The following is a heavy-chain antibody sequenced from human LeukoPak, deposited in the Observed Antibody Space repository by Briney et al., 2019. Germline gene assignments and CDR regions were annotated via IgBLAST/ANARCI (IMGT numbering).Heavy chain of an antibody. CDR3: ARDLDSYYFYGMDV. CDR1: GGTFSTYA. J-gene: IGHJ6*02. V-gene: IGHV1-69*04. CDR2: INTFRVIV. Sequence: SVKVSCKASGGTFSTYAISWVRQAPGQGLEWMGRINTFRVIVNYAQKFQGRVTITADRSTNTAYMELSSLRFEDTAVYYCARDLDSYYFYGMDVWGQGTTVTVSS.